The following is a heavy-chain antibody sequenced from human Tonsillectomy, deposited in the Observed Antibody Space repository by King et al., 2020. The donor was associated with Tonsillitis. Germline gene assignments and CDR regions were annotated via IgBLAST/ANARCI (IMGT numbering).Heavy chain of an antibody. J-gene: IGHJ3*02. CDR3: ARDRIHAFDI. Sequence: VQLVESGGGLVQPGGSLRLSCAASGITFSGYWMSWVRQAPGKGLEWVANLNQGGSEKYYVDSVKGRFTISRDNAKNSLYLRMNSLRAEDTAIYYCARDRIHAFDIWGQGTMVTVSS. D-gene: IGHD5-18*01. CDR1: GITFSGYW. V-gene: IGHV3-7*03. CDR2: LNQGGSEK.